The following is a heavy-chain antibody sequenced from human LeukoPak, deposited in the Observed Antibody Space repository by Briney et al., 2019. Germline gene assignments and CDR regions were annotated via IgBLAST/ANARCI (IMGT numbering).Heavy chain of an antibody. J-gene: IGHJ4*02. Sequence: PSETLSLTRAVSGGSISSGGYSWSWIRQPPGKGLEWVANINEVGSEKYHVDSVRGRFTISRDNAKNSLYLQMSSLRAEDTAVYYCVRDPTRAECSDGSCYLDYWGQGILVSVSS. V-gene: IGHV3-7*03. D-gene: IGHD3-10*01. CDR1: GGSISSGGYS. CDR2: INEVGSEK. CDR3: VRDPTRAECSDGSCYLDY.